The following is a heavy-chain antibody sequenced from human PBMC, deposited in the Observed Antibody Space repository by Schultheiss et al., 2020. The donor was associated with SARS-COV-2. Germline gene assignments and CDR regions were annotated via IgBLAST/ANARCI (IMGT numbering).Heavy chain of an antibody. CDR1: GYSISSGYY. D-gene: IGHD2-15*01. J-gene: IGHJ6*02. CDR3: ARDVLLNYCSGGRCSHSYYNGMTS. Sequence: SETLSLTCAVSGYSISSGYYWGWIRQPPGKGLEWIGSIYHSGSTYYNPSLRSRVTISVDTSKNQFSLRLSSVTAADTAVYYCARDVLLNYCSGGRCSHSYYNGMTSGAKGPRSPSP. V-gene: IGHV4-38-2*02. CDR2: IYHSGST.